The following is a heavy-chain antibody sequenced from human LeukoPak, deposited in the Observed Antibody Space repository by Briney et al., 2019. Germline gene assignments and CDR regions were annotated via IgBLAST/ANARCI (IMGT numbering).Heavy chain of an antibody. CDR3: ARAVLVASYHLDS. V-gene: IGHV1-2*02. D-gene: IGHD5-12*01. Sequence: EASVKVSCKASGYTFTGYYLHWVRQAPGQGLEWMGWINPNSSATNYAQRFRGRVTMTRDTSISTAYMELNRLTSGDTAVYYCARAVLVASYHLDSWGQGSLAIVSS. CDR1: GYTFTGYY. J-gene: IGHJ4*02. CDR2: INPNSSAT.